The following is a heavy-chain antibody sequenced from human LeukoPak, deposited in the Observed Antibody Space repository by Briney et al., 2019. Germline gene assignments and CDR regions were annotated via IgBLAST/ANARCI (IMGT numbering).Heavy chain of an antibody. Sequence: NPGGSLRLSCAASGFTFSDYYMSWIRQAPGKGLEWVSDISSSGSTIYYADSVKGRFTISRDNAKNSLYLQMNSLRAEDTAVYYCASTPGPTVPFDYWGQGTLVTVSS. CDR1: GFTFSDYY. J-gene: IGHJ4*02. D-gene: IGHD4-11*01. CDR3: ASTPGPTVPFDY. CDR2: ISSSGSTI. V-gene: IGHV3-11*04.